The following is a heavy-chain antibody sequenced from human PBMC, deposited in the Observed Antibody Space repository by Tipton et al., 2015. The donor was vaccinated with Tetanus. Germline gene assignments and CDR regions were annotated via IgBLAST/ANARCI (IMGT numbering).Heavy chain of an antibody. CDR3: ARDRGNYIYYGRDV. CDR2: IDPNRGGT. CDR1: GYTFSGYY. V-gene: IGHV1-2*02. Sequence: QLVQSGAEVKKPGASVKVSCKASGYTFSGYYMYWVRQAPGQGLEWVGWIDPNRGGTVYAPRFQGRVTMTGQTSISTAYMELSSLRSDDTAVYYCARDRGNYIYYGRDVWGPGTRVTVS. D-gene: IGHD3-22*01. J-gene: IGHJ6*02.